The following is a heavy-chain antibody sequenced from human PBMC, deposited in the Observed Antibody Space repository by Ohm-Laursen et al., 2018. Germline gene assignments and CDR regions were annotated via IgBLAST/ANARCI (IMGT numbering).Heavy chain of an antibody. CDR1: GFTFTTST. D-gene: IGHD6-19*01. Sequence: SVKVSCKASGFTFTTSTMQWVRQARGRRLEWIGWIVVGSGSTNYAQRFEERVTITRDTPTSTAYMELSRLRSDDTAVYYCARGRAVAVPGAPDAFDIWGQGTMVTVSS. J-gene: IGHJ3*02. V-gene: IGHV1-58*02. CDR3: ARGRAVAVPGAPDAFDI. CDR2: IVVGSGST.